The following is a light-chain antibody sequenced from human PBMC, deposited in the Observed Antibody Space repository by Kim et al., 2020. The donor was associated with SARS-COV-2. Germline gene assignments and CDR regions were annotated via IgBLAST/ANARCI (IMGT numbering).Light chain of an antibody. Sequence: ALGKTVRITCQGASLRSYYASWYQQKPGQAPVRVIYGKNNRPSGIPDRFSGSSSGNTASLTITGAQAEDEADYYCNSRDSSGNHLVFGGGTQLTVL. V-gene: IGLV3-19*01. CDR3: NSRDSSGNHLV. CDR1: SLRSYY. J-gene: IGLJ3*02. CDR2: GKN.